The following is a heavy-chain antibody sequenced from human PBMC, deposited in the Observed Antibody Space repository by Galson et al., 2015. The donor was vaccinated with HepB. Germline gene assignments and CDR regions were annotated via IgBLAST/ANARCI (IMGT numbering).Heavy chain of an antibody. CDR3: ARSSRPPLSFRMGVSWFDP. Sequence: SLRLSCAASGFIFSGSAMYWVRQAPGKGLEWVGRIRSKPNNYATAYPASVKGRFTISRDDSKNTTYLQMSSLKTEDTAVYYCARSSRPPLSFRMGVSWFDPWGQGTLVTASP. D-gene: IGHD2-21*01. V-gene: IGHV3-73*01. J-gene: IGHJ5*02. CDR1: GFIFSGSA. CDR2: IRSKPNNYAT.